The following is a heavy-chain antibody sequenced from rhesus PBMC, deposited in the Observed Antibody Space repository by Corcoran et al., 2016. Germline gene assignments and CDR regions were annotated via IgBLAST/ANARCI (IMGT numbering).Heavy chain of an antibody. J-gene: IGHJ4*01. CDR1: GFSISTTGMG. Sequence: VTLQESGPALVNPTQTLPLPCTFSGFSISTTGMGVGWILQPPGKALEWLALIYWDDNKYYSTSLKSRLTISNDTSKNQVVLTMTNMDPVDTATYYCARNFGSCFDYWGQGVLVTVSS. V-gene: IGHV2-174*01. CDR3: ARNFGSCFDY. D-gene: IGHD4-29*01. CDR2: IYWDDNK.